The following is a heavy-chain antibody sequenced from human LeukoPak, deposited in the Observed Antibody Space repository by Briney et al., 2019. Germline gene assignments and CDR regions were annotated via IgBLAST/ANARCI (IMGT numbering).Heavy chain of an antibody. V-gene: IGHV4-59*01. CDR3: ARGEVAARNDAFDI. CDR2: IYYSGST. CDR1: GGSISTYY. D-gene: IGHD2-15*01. Sequence: NTSVTLSLTCTVSGGSISTYYWSWIRQPPGKGLEWIGYIYYSGSTNYNPSLKSRVTISVDTSKKQFSLKLSSVTAADTALYYCARGEVAARNDAFDIWGQGTIVTVSS. J-gene: IGHJ3*02.